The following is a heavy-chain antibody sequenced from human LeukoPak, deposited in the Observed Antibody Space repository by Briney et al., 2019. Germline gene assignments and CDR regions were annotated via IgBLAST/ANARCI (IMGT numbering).Heavy chain of an antibody. J-gene: IGHJ4*02. CDR2: ISGSGGST. CDR1: GYAFNSYA. CDR3: AKEPASGSCFDY. D-gene: IGHD3-10*01. V-gene: IGHV3-23*01. Sequence: GSLRLSCAASGYAFNSYAMSWVRQAPGKGLEWVSAISGSGGSTYYADSVKGRFTISRDNSKNTLYLQMNSLRAEDTALYYCAKEPASGSCFDYWGQGTLVTVSS.